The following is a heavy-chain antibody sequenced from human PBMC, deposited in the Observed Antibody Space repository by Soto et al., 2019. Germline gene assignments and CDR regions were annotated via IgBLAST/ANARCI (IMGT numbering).Heavy chain of an antibody. CDR1: GFTFTSSA. D-gene: IGHD3-22*01. CDR3: AATYYYDSSGYYYYFDY. J-gene: IGHJ4*02. V-gene: IGHV1-58*01. Sequence: GASVKVSCKASGFTFTSSAVQWVRQARGQRLEWIGWIVVGSGNTNYAQKFQERVTITRDTSTSTAYMELSSLRSEDTAVYYCAATYYYDSSGYYYYFDYWGQGTLVTVSS. CDR2: IVVGSGNT.